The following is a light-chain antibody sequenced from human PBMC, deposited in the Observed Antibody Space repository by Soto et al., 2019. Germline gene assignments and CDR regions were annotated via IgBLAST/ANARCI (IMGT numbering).Light chain of an antibody. CDR1: QIVSSSY. V-gene: IGKV3-20*01. Sequence: EIVLTQSPVTLSLSPVERATLSCMASQIVSSSYLAWYQQKPGQAPRLLIYGASSRATGIPDRFSGSGSGTDFTLTISRLEPEDFAVYYCQQYGSSPVSCGQGTKGDIK. CDR3: QQYGSSPVS. CDR2: GAS. J-gene: IGKJ1*01.